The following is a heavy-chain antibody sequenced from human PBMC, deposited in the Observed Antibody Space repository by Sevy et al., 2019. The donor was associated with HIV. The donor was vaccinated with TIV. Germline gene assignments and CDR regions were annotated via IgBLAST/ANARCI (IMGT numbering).Heavy chain of an antibody. Sequence: ASVKVSCKVSGYTITELSMHWVRQAPGKGLEWMGGFDPEDGETIYAQKFQGRVTMTEDTSTDTAYMELSSLRSEDTAVYYCATIFFSQYSSSPRGYYYYGMDVWGQGTTVTVSS. V-gene: IGHV1-24*01. CDR1: GYTITELS. J-gene: IGHJ6*02. CDR2: FDPEDGET. CDR3: ATIFFSQYSSSPRGYYYYGMDV. D-gene: IGHD6-6*01.